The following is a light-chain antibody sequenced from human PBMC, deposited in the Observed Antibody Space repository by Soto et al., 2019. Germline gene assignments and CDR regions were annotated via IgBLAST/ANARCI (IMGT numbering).Light chain of an antibody. CDR1: QSISSW. CDR2: TAS. J-gene: IGKJ4*01. V-gene: IGKV1-5*03. CDR3: QEYNSDSGLS. Sequence: DIQMTQSHSTVSASVGDRVTITCRASQSISSWLAWYQQKPGKAPKLLIYTASNLKSGVPSRFSGSGSGTEFTLSISRLQPDDFATYYCQEYNSDSGLSFGGGTKVEIK.